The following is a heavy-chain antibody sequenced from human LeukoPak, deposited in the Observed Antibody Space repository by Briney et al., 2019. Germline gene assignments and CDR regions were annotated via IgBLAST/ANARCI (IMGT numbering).Heavy chain of an antibody. Sequence: SETLSLTCTVSGGSISSSSYYWSWIRQPAGKGLEWIGRIYTSGSTNYNPSLKSRVTMSVDTSKNLFSLKLSSVTAADTAVYYCARVRRYYYDSSGYYPFDYWGQGTLVTVSS. CDR3: ARVRRYYYDSSGYYPFDY. J-gene: IGHJ4*02. D-gene: IGHD3-22*01. V-gene: IGHV4-61*02. CDR2: IYTSGST. CDR1: GGSISSSSYY.